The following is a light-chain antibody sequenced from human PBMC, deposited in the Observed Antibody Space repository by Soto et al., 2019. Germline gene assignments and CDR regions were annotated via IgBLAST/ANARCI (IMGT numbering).Light chain of an antibody. CDR2: WAS. CDR3: QQYYSTPYT. Sequence: DIVMTQSPDSLAVSLGERATINCKSSQSVLYSSNNKNYLAWYQQKPGQPPKLLIYWASTRESGVPDRCSGSGSGTDFTLTISSLQAEDEAVYYCQQYYSTPYTFGQGTKLEIK. J-gene: IGKJ2*01. CDR1: QSVLYSSNNKNY. V-gene: IGKV4-1*01.